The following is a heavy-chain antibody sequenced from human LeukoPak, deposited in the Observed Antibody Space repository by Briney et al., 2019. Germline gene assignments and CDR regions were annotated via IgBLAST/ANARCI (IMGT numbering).Heavy chain of an antibody. CDR1: GYTFTSYD. CDR2: MNPNSGNT. CDR3: ARGRGSKGFGQIYYYYGMDV. J-gene: IGHJ6*02. V-gene: IGHV1-8*01. D-gene: IGHD3-10*01. Sequence: ASVKVSCKASGYTFTSYDINWVRQATGQGLEGMGWMNPNSGNTGYAQKFQGRVTMTRNTSISTAYMELSSLRSEDTAVYYCARGRGSKGFGQIYYYYGMDVWGQGTTVTVSS.